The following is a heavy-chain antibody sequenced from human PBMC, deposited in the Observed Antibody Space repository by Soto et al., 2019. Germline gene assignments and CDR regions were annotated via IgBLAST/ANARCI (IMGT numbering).Heavy chain of an antibody. Sequence: GESLKISCAASGFTFSSYAVSWVRQAPGKGLEWVSAISASGGSTYYADSVKGRFTISRDNSKNTLSLQMNSLRAEDTAVYYCAKDLGDCSSTSCYYYFDYWGQGTLVTVSS. CDR1: GFTFSSYA. V-gene: IGHV3-23*01. CDR2: ISASGGST. J-gene: IGHJ4*02. D-gene: IGHD2-2*01. CDR3: AKDLGDCSSTSCYYYFDY.